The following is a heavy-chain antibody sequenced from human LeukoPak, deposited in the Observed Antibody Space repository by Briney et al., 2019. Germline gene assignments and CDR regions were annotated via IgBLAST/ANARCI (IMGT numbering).Heavy chain of an antibody. Sequence: GGSLRLSCAASGFTFSSYAMSWVRQAPGKGLEWVSAISGSGGSTYYADSVKGRFTISRDNSKNTLYLQMNSLRAEDTAVYYCAKRQYYYDSSGYHFDYWGQGTLVTVSS. D-gene: IGHD3-22*01. CDR3: AKRQYYYDSSGYHFDY. CDR1: GFTFSSYA. V-gene: IGHV3-23*01. J-gene: IGHJ4*02. CDR2: ISGSGGST.